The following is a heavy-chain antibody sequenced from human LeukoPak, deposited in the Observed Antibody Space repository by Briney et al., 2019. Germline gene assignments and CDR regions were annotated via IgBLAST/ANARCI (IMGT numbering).Heavy chain of an antibody. V-gene: IGHV3-21*01. Sequence: PGGSLRLSCAASGFTLSSYSMNWVRQAPGKGLEWVSSISSSSSYIYYADSVKGRFTISRDNAKNSLYLQMNSLRAEDTAVYYCARDMGYCSGGSCPDAFDIWGQGTMVTVSS. CDR2: ISSSSSYI. CDR1: GFTLSSYS. D-gene: IGHD2-15*01. CDR3: ARDMGYCSGGSCPDAFDI. J-gene: IGHJ3*02.